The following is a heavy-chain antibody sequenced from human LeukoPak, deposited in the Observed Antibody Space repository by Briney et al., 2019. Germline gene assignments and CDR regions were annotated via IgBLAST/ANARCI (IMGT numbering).Heavy chain of an antibody. Sequence: ASVKVSCTDSGGTFSSYAISWVRQATGHVHESMGGIIPIFGTANYAQKFQGSVTITADESTGTAYMELSSMRSEDQAVYYCASPKEGYSGSVSRYYYYGMDVWGQGTTVTVSS. CDR1: GGTFSSYA. CDR3: ASPKEGYSGSVSRYYYYGMDV. V-gene: IGHV1-69*13. D-gene: IGHD3-10*01. CDR2: IIPIFGTA. J-gene: IGHJ6*02.